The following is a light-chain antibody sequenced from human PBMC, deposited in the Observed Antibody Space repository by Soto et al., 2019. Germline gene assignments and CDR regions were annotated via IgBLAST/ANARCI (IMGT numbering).Light chain of an antibody. J-gene: IGLJ3*02. V-gene: IGLV3-21*04. Sequence: SYELTQPPSVSVAPGKTARITCGGNNIGSKSVHWYQQKPGQAPVLVIYYDSDRPSGIPERFSGSNSGNTATLTISRVEAGDEAAYYCQVWDSSSDWVFGGGTQLTVL. CDR2: YDS. CDR1: NIGSKS. CDR3: QVWDSSSDWV.